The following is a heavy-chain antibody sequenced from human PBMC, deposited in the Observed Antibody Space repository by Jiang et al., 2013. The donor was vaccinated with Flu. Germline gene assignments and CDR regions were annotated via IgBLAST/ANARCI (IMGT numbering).Heavy chain of an antibody. D-gene: IGHD3-22*01. Sequence: PGLVKPSQTPSLSCIVSGGSISSGNYYWSWIRQPAGKGLEWIGRIYTSGSTNYNPSLKGRVTISIDTSKNQLSLNLNSVTAADTAMYYCARDRSGSSAYYSSHDSWGQGTLVTVSS. V-gene: IGHV4-61*02. CDR2: IYTSGST. CDR3: ARDRSGSSAYYSSHDS. CDR1: GGSISSGNYY. J-gene: IGHJ5*01.